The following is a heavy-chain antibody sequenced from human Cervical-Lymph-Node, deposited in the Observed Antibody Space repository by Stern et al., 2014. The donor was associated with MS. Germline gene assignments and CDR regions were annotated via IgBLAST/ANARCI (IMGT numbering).Heavy chain of an antibody. CDR1: GGTFSRYG. Sequence: VQLVQSGAGVRKPWSSVKVSCKASGGTFSRYGISWVRQAPGQGLEWMGGIIPVVGTADYAEQFQGRVTITADGSTSTAYMELSSLTSADTAVYYCARGPYNRDFFEYWGQGTLVTVSS. J-gene: IGHJ4*02. CDR3: ARGPYNRDFFEY. V-gene: IGHV1-69*01. CDR2: IIPVVGTA. D-gene: IGHD1-1*01.